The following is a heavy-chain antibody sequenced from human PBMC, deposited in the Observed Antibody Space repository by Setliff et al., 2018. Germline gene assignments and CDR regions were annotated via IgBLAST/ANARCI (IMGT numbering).Heavy chain of an antibody. CDR1: GYSITNGYY. Sequence: ETLSLTCVVSGYSITNGYYWGWIRQPPGKGLEWIGSINHGGDTSYNPSLQSRVAISVDTSKNQFSLKLSSVTAADTAVYYCVRRTYYYDTSPMGWFDPWGQGILVTSPQ. CDR2: INHGGDT. J-gene: IGHJ5*02. CDR3: VRRTYYYDTSPMGWFDP. D-gene: IGHD3-22*01. V-gene: IGHV4-38-2*01.